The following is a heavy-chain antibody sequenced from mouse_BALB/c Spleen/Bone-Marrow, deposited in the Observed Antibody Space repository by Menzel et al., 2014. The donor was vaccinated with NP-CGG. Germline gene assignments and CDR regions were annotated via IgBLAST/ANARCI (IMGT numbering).Heavy chain of an antibody. CDR2: ISTYYGDA. CDR3: ARESIYYYGSTLDY. Sequence: QVQLQQPGAELVRPGVSVKISCKGSGYTFTDYAMHWVKQSHAKSLEWIGVISTYYGDASYNQKFKGKATMTVDESSSTAYMELARLTSEDSAIYYCARESIYYYGSTLDYWGQGTTLTVSS. CDR1: GYTFTDYA. D-gene: IGHD1-1*01. V-gene: IGHV1S137*01. J-gene: IGHJ2*01.